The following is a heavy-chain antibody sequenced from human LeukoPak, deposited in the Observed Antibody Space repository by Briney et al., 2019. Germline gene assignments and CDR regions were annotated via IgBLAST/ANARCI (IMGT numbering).Heavy chain of an antibody. V-gene: IGHV1-46*01. CDR3: ARDGWAVLY. CDR2: INPSGGST. D-gene: IGHD1-26*01. Sequence: ASVTVSCQASRYTFTNYYMHWVRPPPAQGLEWMGIINPSGGSTSYAQKFQGRVTMTRDTSTSTVYMVLSSLRSEDSAVYYCARDGWAVLYWGQGTLVTVS. CDR1: RYTFTNYY. J-gene: IGHJ4*02.